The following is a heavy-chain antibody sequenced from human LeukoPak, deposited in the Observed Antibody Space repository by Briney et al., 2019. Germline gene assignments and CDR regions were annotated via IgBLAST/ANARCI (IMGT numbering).Heavy chain of an antibody. CDR3: ASLAGWYGGNYFDY. V-gene: IGHV3-30*02. J-gene: IGHJ4*02. D-gene: IGHD6-19*01. Sequence: GGSLRLSCAASGFTFSSYGMHWVRQAPGKGLEGVAFIRYDGSNKYYADSVKGRFTISRDNSKNTLYLQMNSLRAEDTAVYYCASLAGWYGGNYFDYWGQGTLVTVSS. CDR1: GFTFSSYG. CDR2: IRYDGSNK.